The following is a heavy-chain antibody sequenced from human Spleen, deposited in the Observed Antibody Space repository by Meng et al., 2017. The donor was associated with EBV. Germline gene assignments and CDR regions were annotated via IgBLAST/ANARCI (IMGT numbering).Heavy chain of an antibody. D-gene: IGHD2-8*01. CDR2: INEHGSIT. CDR1: ECTLSTYW. CDR3: ARGRSNLYWYFDL. V-gene: IGHV3-74*02. Sequence: VHLLASGCGLVKHGWSLRLARAVSECTLSTYWLPWVRPSPGQGLLWVSRINEHGSITNYADSVKCRFTISRDNAKNSLFLQLNSLTADDTALYDCARGRSNLYWYFDLWGRGTLVTVSS. J-gene: IGHJ2*01.